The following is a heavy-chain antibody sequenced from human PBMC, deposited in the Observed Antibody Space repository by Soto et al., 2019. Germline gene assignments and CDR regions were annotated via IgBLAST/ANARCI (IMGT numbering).Heavy chain of an antibody. Sequence: PSETLSLTCTVSHGSVSSDPFYWTWIRQHPGSCWWGSGYTQYRGHTSYLPSLKSRVSISRYTAQKQFSLRVDSMPTTDTSVDYCAKSGYGSSDFDHWGQGTLVTVSS. D-gene: IGHD2-2*01. CDR2: TQYRGHT. CDR3: AKSGYGSSDFDH. V-gene: IGHV4-31*03. J-gene: IGHJ4*01. CDR1: HGSVSSDPFY.